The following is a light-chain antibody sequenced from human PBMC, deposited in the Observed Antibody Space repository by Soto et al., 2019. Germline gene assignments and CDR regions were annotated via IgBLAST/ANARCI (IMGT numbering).Light chain of an antibody. V-gene: IGLV1-40*01. CDR2: GNS. CDR3: QSYDSSLFWV. J-gene: IGLJ3*02. CDR1: SSNIGACYD. Sequence: QSVLTQPPSVSGAPGQRVTISCTGSSSNIGACYDVHWYQQLPGTAPKLLIYGNSNRPSGVPDRFSGSKSGTSASLAITGLQAEDEADYYCQSYDSSLFWVFGGGTKLTVL.